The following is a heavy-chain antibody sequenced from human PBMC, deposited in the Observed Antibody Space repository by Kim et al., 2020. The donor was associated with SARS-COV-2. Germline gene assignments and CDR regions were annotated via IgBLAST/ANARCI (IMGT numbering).Heavy chain of an antibody. J-gene: IGHJ5*02. CDR1: GYTLTELS. D-gene: IGHD2-2*01. Sequence: ASVKVSCKVSGYTLTELSMHWVRQAPGKGLEWMGGFDPEDGETIYAQKFQGRVTMTEDTSTDTAYMELSSLRSEDTAVYYCATGPAAISSNWFDPWGQGTLVPVSS. CDR3: ATGPAAISSNWFDP. CDR2: FDPEDGET. V-gene: IGHV1-24*01.